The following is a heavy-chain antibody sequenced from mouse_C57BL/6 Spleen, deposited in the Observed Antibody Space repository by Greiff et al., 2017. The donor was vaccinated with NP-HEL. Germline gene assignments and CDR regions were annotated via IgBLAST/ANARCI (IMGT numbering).Heavy chain of an antibody. CDR3: ARSSSFTTVVADYAMDY. CDR1: GYTFTSYW. J-gene: IGHJ4*01. D-gene: IGHD1-1*01. Sequence: VQLQQPGAELVKPGASVKMSCKASGYTFTSYWITWVKQRPGQGLEWIGDIYPGSGSTNYNEKFKSKATLTVDTSSSTAYMQLSSLTSEDSAVYYCARSSSFTTVVADYAMDYWGQGTSVTVSS. V-gene: IGHV1-55*01. CDR2: IYPGSGST.